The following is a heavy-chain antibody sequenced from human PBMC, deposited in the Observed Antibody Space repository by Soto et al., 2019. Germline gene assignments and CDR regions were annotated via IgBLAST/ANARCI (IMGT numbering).Heavy chain of an antibody. J-gene: IGHJ4*02. CDR2: INPNSGGT. V-gene: IGHV1-2*04. D-gene: IGHD2-8*01. CDR1: GYTFTGYY. CDR3: ARESCTNGVCSPYFDY. Sequence: QVQLVQSGAEVKKPGASVKVSCKASGYTFTGYYMHWVRQAPGQGLEWMGWINPNSGGTNYAQKFQGWVTMTRDTFISTAYMELSRLRSDDTAVYYCARESCTNGVCSPYFDYWGQGTLVTVSS.